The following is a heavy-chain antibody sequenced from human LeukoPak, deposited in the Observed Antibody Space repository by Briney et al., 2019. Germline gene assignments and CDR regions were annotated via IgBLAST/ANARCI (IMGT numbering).Heavy chain of an antibody. J-gene: IGHJ4*02. CDR2: IYYSGST. Sequence: SETLSLTCTVSGGSISSSSYYWGWIRQPQGKGLEWIGSIYYSGSTYYNPSLKSRVTISVDTSKNQFSLKLSSVTAADTAVYYCARRRIGGNPFDYWGQGTLVTVSS. D-gene: IGHD4-23*01. CDR1: GGSISSSSYY. CDR3: ARRRIGGNPFDY. V-gene: IGHV4-39*07.